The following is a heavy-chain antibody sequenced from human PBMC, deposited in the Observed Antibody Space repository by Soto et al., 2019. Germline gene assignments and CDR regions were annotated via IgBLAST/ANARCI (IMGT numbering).Heavy chain of an antibody. V-gene: IGHV3-23*01. J-gene: IGHJ6*02. Sequence: GGSLRLSCAASGFTFSDFAMSLVRQAPGKGLEWVSTLSNTNRNTYYADSVKGRFSISRDNSKNTLYLQMNSLRAEDTAVYYCARHQLDSSSGSYYYYGMDVWGQGTTVTVSS. D-gene: IGHD6-6*01. CDR3: ARHQLDSSSGSYYYYGMDV. CDR2: LSNTNRNT. CDR1: GFTFSDFA.